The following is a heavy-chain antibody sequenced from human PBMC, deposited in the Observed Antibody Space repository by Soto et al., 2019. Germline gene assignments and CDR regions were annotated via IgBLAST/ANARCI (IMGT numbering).Heavy chain of an antibody. Sequence: GGSLRLSCAASGFTFSSYGMHWVRQAPGKGLEWVAVISYDGSNKYYADSVKGRFTISRDNSKNTLYLQMNSLRAEDTAVYYCAIIAAGMDVWGQGTTVTVS. CDR3: AIIAAGMDV. CDR2: ISYDGSNK. CDR1: GFTFSSYG. J-gene: IGHJ6*02. D-gene: IGHD6-13*01. V-gene: IGHV3-30*03.